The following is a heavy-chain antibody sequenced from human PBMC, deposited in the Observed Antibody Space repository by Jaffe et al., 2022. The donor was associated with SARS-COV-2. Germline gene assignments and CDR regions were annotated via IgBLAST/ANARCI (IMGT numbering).Heavy chain of an antibody. V-gene: IGHV4-4*02. J-gene: IGHJ6*02. D-gene: IGHD2-8*01. CDR1: GGSISSSNW. Sequence: QVQLQESGPGLVKPSGTLSLTCAVSGGSISSSNWWSWVRQPPGKGLEWIGEIYHSGSTNYNPSLKSRVTISVDKSKNQFSLKLSSVTAADTAVYYCARTYPQNGRSASRYYYYYGMDVWGQGTTVTVSS. CDR2: IYHSGST. CDR3: ARTYPQNGRSASRYYYYYGMDV.